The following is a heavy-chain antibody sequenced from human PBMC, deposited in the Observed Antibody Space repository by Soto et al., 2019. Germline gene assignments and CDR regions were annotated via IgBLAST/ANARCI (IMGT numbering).Heavy chain of an antibody. V-gene: IGHV3-23*01. CDR1: GFTFGSYA. J-gene: IGHJ4*02. CDR3: AKDNGNYGPGSFSH. CDR2: ISGTGASA. D-gene: IGHD3-10*01. Sequence: EVQLLESGGGLVQPGGSLRLSCAASGFTFGSYAMSWVRQAPGRGLEWVSIISGTGASAEYANSVKGRFTISRDYSKTTVFRQTKTLRAVYTAVYGSAKDNGNYGPGSFSHWGQGTLAT.